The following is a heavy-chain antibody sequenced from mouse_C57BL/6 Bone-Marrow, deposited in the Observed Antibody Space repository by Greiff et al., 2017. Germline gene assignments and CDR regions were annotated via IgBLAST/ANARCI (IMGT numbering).Heavy chain of an antibody. CDR3: ARYYDYDGGYFDY. V-gene: IGHV3-8*01. CDR2: ISYSGST. D-gene: IGHD2-4*01. Sequence: DVKLVESGPGLAKPSQTLSLTCSVTGYSITSDYWNWIRKFPGNKLEFMGYISYSGSTYYNPSLKSRISITRDTSKNQYYLQLNSVTTEDTATYYCARYYDYDGGYFDYWGQGTTLTVSS. CDR1: GYSITSDY. J-gene: IGHJ2*01.